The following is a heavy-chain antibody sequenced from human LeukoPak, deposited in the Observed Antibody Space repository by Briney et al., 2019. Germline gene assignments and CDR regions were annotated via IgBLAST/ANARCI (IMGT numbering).Heavy chain of an antibody. CDR2: IYYSGST. CDR3: ARDRAGYSSGLADYYFDY. CDR1: GGSISSYY. V-gene: IGHV4-59*01. Sequence: SETLSLTCTVSGGSISSYYWSWLRQPPGKGLEWIGYIYYSGSTNYNPSLKSRVTISVDTSKNQFSLKLSSVTAADTAVYYCARDRAGYSSGLADYYFDYWGQGTLVTVSS. J-gene: IGHJ4*02. D-gene: IGHD6-19*01.